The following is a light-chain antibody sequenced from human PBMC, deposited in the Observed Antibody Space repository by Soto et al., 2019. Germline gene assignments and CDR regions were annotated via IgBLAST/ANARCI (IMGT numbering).Light chain of an antibody. CDR2: GTS. Sequence: EIVLTQSPGTLSLSPGERATISSRASQSVSSDNLAWYQQKPGQAPRVLIYGTSSRANGIPDRFSGSGYGTDFTLTISRLEPEDFAVYYCQHFSTSPPWTFGQGTKVDIK. V-gene: IGKV3-20*01. CDR1: QSVSSDN. CDR3: QHFSTSPPWT. J-gene: IGKJ1*01.